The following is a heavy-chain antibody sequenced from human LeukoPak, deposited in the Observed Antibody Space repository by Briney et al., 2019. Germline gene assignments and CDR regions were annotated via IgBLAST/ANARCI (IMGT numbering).Heavy chain of an antibody. V-gene: IGHV4-4*07. CDR1: GGSISSYY. CDR3: ARAEVVVVPERYFDL. CDR2: IYTSGST. J-gene: IGHJ2*01. D-gene: IGHD3-22*01. Sequence: SETLSLTCTVSGGSISSYYWSWIRQPAGKGLEWIGRIYTSGSTNYNPSLKSRVTMSVDTSKNQFSLKPSSVTAADTAVYYCARAEVVVVPERYFDLWGRGTLVTVSS.